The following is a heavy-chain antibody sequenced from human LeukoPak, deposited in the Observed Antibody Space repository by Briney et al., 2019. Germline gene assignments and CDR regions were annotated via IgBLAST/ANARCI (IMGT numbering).Heavy chain of an antibody. D-gene: IGHD2/OR15-2a*01. Sequence: PSETLSLTCTVSGGSISSYYWSWIRQPPGKGLEWIGYIYYSGSTNYNPSLKSRVTISVDTSKNQFSLKLSSVTAADTAVYYCARGVLWPYVGGWFDPWGQGTLVTVSS. V-gene: IGHV4-59*01. J-gene: IGHJ5*02. CDR3: ARGVLWPYVGGWFDP. CDR1: GGSISSYY. CDR2: IYYSGST.